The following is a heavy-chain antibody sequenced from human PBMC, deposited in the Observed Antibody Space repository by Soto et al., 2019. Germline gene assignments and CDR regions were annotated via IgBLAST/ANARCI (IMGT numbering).Heavy chain of an antibody. V-gene: IGHV4-30-4*01. J-gene: IGHJ6*02. Sequence: SETLSLTCTVSGGSISSGDYYWSWIRQPPGKGLEWIGYIYYSGSTYYNPSLKSRVTISVDTSKNQFSLKLSSVTAADTAVYYCARDNILGILYGGMDVWGQGTTVTVS. D-gene: IGHD3-3*01. CDR3: ARDNILGILYGGMDV. CDR2: IYYSGST. CDR1: GGSISSGDYY.